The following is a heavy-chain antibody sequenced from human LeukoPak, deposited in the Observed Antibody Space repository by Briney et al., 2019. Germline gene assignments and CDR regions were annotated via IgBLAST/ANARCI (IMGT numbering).Heavy chain of an antibody. CDR2: MNSDGSST. J-gene: IGHJ3*02. D-gene: IGHD3-22*01. CDR1: GFTFSSYW. V-gene: IGHV3-74*01. Sequence: GGSLRLSCAASGFTFSSYWMHWVRQAPGKGLVWVSRMNSDGSSTSYADSVKGRFTISRDNAKNTLYLQMNSLRAEDTAVYYCAREGVVIAPDAFDIWGQGTMVTVSS. CDR3: AREGVVIAPDAFDI.